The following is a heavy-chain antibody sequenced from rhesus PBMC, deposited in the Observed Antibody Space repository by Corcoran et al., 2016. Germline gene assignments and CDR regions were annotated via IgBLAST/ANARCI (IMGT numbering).Heavy chain of an antibody. V-gene: IGHV3S18*01. J-gene: IGHJ4*01. Sequence: EVKLVESVGGLAKTWVSLRLSCAASGFSFRYSYMYWVRQAPGKGLEWVSGISYTGGSTYYADYVKGRFTISRENAKNTLYLQMDSLRAEDTAVYYCARGTYSNKNFDYWGQGVLVTVSS. D-gene: IGHD5-12*01. CDR3: ARGTYSNKNFDY. CDR1: GFSFRYSY. CDR2: ISYTGGST.